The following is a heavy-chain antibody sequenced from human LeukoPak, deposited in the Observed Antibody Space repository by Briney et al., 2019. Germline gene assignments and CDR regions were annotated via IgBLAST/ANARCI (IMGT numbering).Heavy chain of an antibody. CDR3: ARDGEYSSGWIAGVVDY. CDR1: GFTFTSYN. J-gene: IGHJ4*02. CDR2: ITSSSSYI. D-gene: IGHD6-19*01. Sequence: KPGGSLRLSCAASGFTFTSYNMNWVRQAPGKGLEWVSSITSSSSYIYYADSVKGRFTISRDNAKNSLYLQMNSLRAEDTAVYYCARDGEYSSGWIAGVVDYWGQGTLVTVSS. V-gene: IGHV3-21*01.